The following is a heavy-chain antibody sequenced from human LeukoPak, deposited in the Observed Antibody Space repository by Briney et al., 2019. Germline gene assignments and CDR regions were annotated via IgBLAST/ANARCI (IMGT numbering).Heavy chain of an antibody. V-gene: IGHV4-59*01. CDR2: IYFSGST. J-gene: IGHJ4*02. CDR1: GGSISSYY. Sequence: PSETLSLTGTVSGGSISSYYWSWIRQPPGKGLEWIGYIYFSGSTNYNPSLKSRVTLSVDTSKNQFSLKLSSVTAADTAVYYCSREPTTVTPGYWGRGTLVTVSS. D-gene: IGHD4-17*01. CDR3: SREPTTVTPGY.